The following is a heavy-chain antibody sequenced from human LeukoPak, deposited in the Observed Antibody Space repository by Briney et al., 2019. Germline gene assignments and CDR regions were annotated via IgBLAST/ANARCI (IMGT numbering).Heavy chain of an antibody. CDR1: GFTVSTNY. Sequence: GGSLRLSCAASGFTVSTNYMSWVRQAPGKGLEWVSVIYSAGTTYYADSVKGRFTISRDNPKNTLSLQMNSLRAEDTAVYYCARYLTGWSSAFDIWGQGTMVTVSS. CDR2: IYSAGTT. D-gene: IGHD6-19*01. V-gene: IGHV3-66*01. J-gene: IGHJ3*02. CDR3: ARYLTGWSSAFDI.